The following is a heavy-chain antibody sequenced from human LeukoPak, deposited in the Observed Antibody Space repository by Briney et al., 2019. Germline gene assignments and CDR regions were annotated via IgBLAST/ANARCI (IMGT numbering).Heavy chain of an antibody. CDR3: AATYYYDSSGYHWDY. V-gene: IGHV1-69*06. CDR1: EGTFSSYA. J-gene: IGHJ4*02. CDR2: IIPIFGTA. D-gene: IGHD3-22*01. Sequence: GASVKVSCKASEGTFSSYAISWVRQAPGQGLEWMGGIIPIFGTANYAQKFQGRVTITADKSTSTAYMELSSLRSEDTAVYYCAATYYYDSSGYHWDYWGQGTLVTVSS.